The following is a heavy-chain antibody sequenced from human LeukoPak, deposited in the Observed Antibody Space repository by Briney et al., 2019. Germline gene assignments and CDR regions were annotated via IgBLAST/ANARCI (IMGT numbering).Heavy chain of an antibody. CDR3: ARGGGRRCCSGGSCPYYFDY. CDR2: IYYSGST. D-gene: IGHD2-15*01. Sequence: PSETLSLTCTVSGGSVSSGSYYWSWIRQPPGKGLEWIGYIYYSGSTNYNPSLKSRVTISVDTSKNQFSLKLSSVTAADTAVYYRARGGGRRCCSGGSCPYYFDYWGQGTLVTVSS. J-gene: IGHJ4*02. V-gene: IGHV4-61*01. CDR1: GGSVSSGSYY.